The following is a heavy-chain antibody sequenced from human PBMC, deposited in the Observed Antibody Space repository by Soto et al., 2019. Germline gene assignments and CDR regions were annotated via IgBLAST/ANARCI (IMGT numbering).Heavy chain of an antibody. J-gene: IGHJ4*02. V-gene: IGHV3-23*01. D-gene: IGHD6-6*01. Sequence: AGGSLRLSCAASGFTFSSYAVSWARQTPGKGLEWVSTISASGAYTYYADSVKGRFTISRDNSKNTLYLQMRSLRAGDTATYYCAKEVIAARPYYFDYWGQGTLVTVS. CDR2: ISASGAYT. CDR3: AKEVIAARPYYFDY. CDR1: GFTFSSYA.